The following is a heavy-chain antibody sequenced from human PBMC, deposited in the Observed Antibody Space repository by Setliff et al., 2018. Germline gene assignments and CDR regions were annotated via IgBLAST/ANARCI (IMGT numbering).Heavy chain of an antibody. J-gene: IGHJ5*02. CDR3: GRIGPSNWGIRGYNWLDP. D-gene: IGHD6-13*01. CDR1: GYHLTSYG. CDR2: ISPVLSTA. Sequence: GASVKVSCKTSGYHLTSYGVTWVRQAPGQGLDWVGWISPVLSTANYAQKFQGRVTITADKSTSTGYMELSRLRSEDTAMYYCGRIGPSNWGIRGYNWLDPRGQGTLVTVSP. V-gene: IGHV1-69*10.